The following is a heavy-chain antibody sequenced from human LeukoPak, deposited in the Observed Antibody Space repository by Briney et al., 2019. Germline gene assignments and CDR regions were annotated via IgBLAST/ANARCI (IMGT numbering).Heavy chain of an antibody. V-gene: IGHV3-30*04. CDR2: ISYDGSNK. D-gene: IGHD1-26*01. CDR1: GLTFSSYA. Sequence: PGRSLRLSCAASGLTFSSYAMHWVRQAPGKGLEWVAVISYDGSNKYYADSVKGRFTISRDNSKNTLYLQMTSLRAEDTAVYYCAGGGSYYEHETYFDYWGQGTLVTVSS. CDR3: AGGGSYYEHETYFDY. J-gene: IGHJ4*02.